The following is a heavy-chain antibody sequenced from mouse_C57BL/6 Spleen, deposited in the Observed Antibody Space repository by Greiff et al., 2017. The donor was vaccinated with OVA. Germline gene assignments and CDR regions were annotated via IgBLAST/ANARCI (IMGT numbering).Heavy chain of an antibody. V-gene: IGHV14-1*01. CDR3: TTETAQATYAY. Sequence: VQLQQSGAELVRPGASVKLSCTASGFNIKDYYMHWVKQRPEQGLEWIGRIDPEDGDTEYAPKFQGKATMTADTSSNTAYLQLSSLTSEDTAVDYCTTETAQATYAYWGQGTLVTVSA. CDR2: IDPEDGDT. D-gene: IGHD3-2*02. J-gene: IGHJ3*01. CDR1: GFNIKDYY.